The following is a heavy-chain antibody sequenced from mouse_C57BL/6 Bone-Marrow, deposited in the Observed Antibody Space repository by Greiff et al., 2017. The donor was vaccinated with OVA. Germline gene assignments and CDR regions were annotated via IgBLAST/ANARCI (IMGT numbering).Heavy chain of an antibody. V-gene: IGHV8-12*01. CDR3: ARSLYYGSSPFSY. D-gene: IGHD1-1*01. CDR2: LYWDDAK. J-gene: IGHJ3*01. CDR1: GFSLSTSGMG. Sequence: QVTLKESGPGILQSSQTLSLTCSFSGFSLSTSGMGVSWIRQPSGKGLEWLAHLYWDDAKRSKPSLKSRLTISKDTSRNQLFLKISSVDTADTATYYCARSLYYGSSPFSYWGQGTLVTVSA.